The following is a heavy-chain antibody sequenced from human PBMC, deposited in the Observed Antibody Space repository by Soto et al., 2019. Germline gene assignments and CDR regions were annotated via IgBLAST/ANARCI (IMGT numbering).Heavy chain of an antibody. J-gene: IGHJ6*02. D-gene: IGHD6-13*01. CDR1: GGTFSSYA. V-gene: IGHV1-69*13. CDR3: ASARDEQQLVLFNYYYGMDV. Sequence: SVKVSCKASGGTFSSYAISWVRQAPGQGLEWMGGIIPIFGTANYAQKFQGRVTITADESTSTAYMELSSLRSEDTAVYYCASARDEQQLVLFNYYYGMDVWGQGTTVTVPS. CDR2: IIPIFGTA.